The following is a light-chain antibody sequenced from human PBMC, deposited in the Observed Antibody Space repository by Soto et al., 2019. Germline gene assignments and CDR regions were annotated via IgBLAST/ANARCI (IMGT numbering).Light chain of an antibody. CDR1: QSVTSSC. J-gene: IGKJ2*01. CDR2: GAS. CDR3: QQYGSSPYT. Sequence: EIVLTQSPGTLSLSPGERATLSCRASQSVTSSCLAWYQQKPDQAPRLLISGASRRYTGIPDRFSGSESGTDFTLTITRLEPEDFAVYYCQQYGSSPYTFGQGTKLEIK. V-gene: IGKV3-20*01.